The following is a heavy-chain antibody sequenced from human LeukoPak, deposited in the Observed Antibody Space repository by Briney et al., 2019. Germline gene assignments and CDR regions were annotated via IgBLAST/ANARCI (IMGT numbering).Heavy chain of an antibody. D-gene: IGHD1-26*01. J-gene: IGHJ4*02. CDR2: ISVNGNTT. V-gene: IGHV3-64*01. Sequence: PGGSLRLSCTASGFALGSFAMHWVRQGAGKRLEYISAISVNGNTTYYDTSVKGRFVISRDNSRNKLYLQMGRLRPEDTAMYFCVRGGASGIDYWGQGTLVTVSS. CDR3: VRGGASGIDY. CDR1: GFALGSFA.